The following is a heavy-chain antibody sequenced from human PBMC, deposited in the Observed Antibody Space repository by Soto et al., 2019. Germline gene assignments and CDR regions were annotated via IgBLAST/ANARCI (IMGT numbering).Heavy chain of an antibody. J-gene: IGHJ6*02. Sequence: EVQLVESGGGLVQPGGSLRLSCAASGFTFSSYSMNWVRQAPGKGLEWVSYISSSSSTIYYADSVKGRFTISRDNAKNPLYLQMNSLRDEDTAVYYCARDIVDTAMVIGYYYGMDVWGQGTTVTVSS. CDR2: ISSSSSTI. D-gene: IGHD5-18*01. V-gene: IGHV3-48*02. CDR3: ARDIVDTAMVIGYYYGMDV. CDR1: GFTFSSYS.